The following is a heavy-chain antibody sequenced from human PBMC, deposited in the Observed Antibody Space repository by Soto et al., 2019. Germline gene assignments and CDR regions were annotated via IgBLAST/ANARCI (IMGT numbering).Heavy chain of an antibody. D-gene: IGHD2-15*01. J-gene: IGHJ4*02. CDR2: ISGSGGST. Sequence: PGGSLRLSCAASGFTFSSYAMSWVRQAPGKGLEWVSAISGSGGSTYYADSVKGRFTISRDNSKNTLYLQMNSLRAEDTAVYYCANVNSEVAAPNMYYFDYWGQGTLVTVSS. V-gene: IGHV3-23*01. CDR3: ANVNSEVAAPNMYYFDY. CDR1: GFTFSSYA.